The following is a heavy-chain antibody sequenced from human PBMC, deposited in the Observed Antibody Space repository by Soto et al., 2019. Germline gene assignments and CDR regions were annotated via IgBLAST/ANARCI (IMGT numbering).Heavy chain of an antibody. CDR3: ARDLAKGGGSAGFDY. Sequence: RASVKVSCKASGYTFTVYYMHWVRQAPGQGLEWVGWINPKSGGTMYPQKFQGRVTMTGDTSISTAYMSLTRLRSNNTAVYYCARDLAKGGGSAGFDYWGQGTLVTVSS. CDR2: INPKSGGT. D-gene: IGHD1-26*01. V-gene: IGHV1-2*02. CDR1: GYTFTVYY. J-gene: IGHJ4*02.